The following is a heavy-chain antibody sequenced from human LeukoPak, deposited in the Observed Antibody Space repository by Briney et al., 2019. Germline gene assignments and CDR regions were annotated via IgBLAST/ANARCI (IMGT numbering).Heavy chain of an antibody. D-gene: IGHD4-23*01. CDR1: GCTFTSYG. CDR3: ARGVTPYYYMDV. CDR2: IIPIFGTA. Sequence: SVKVSCKASGCTFTSYGISWVRQAPGQGLEWMGGIIPIFGTANYAQKFQGRVTITTDESTSTAYMELSSLRSEDTAVYYCARGVTPYYYMDVWGKGTTVTVSS. J-gene: IGHJ6*03. V-gene: IGHV1-69*05.